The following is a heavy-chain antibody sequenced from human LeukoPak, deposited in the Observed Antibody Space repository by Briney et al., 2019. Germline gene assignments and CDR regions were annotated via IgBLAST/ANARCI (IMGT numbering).Heavy chain of an antibody. D-gene: IGHD5-18*01. CDR3: ARGARKLWLYYYYYMDV. CDR2: IYYSGST. CDR1: GGSISSSIYY. J-gene: IGHJ6*03. Sequence: PSETLSLTCTVSGGSISSSIYYWGWIRQPPGKGLEWIGSIYYSGSTYYNPSLKSRVTISVDTSKNQFSLKLRSVTAADTAVYYCARGARKLWLYYYYYMDVWGKGTTVTVSS. V-gene: IGHV4-39*01.